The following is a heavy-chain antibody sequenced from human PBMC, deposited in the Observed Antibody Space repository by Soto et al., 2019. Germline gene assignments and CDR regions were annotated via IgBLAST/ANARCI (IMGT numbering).Heavy chain of an antibody. CDR1: GRAFSTTY. CDR2: INPSGGSR. D-gene: IGHD3-10*01. J-gene: IGHJ5*02. Sequence: QVHLVQSGAEVMKPGASVKVSCRAAGRAFSTTYIHWVRQAPGQGLEWMGLINPSGGSRSYSQTFQGRVTMTGDTSTVYMELSCLAFEDTAVYYCAGGTLWFGEFSQFDPWGQGTLVTVSS. CDR3: AGGTLWFGEFSQFDP. V-gene: IGHV1-46*01.